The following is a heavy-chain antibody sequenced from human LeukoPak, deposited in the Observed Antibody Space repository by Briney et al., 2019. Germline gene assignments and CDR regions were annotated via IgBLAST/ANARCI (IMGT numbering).Heavy chain of an antibody. V-gene: IGHV4-59*01. D-gene: IGHD2-21*01. J-gene: IGHJ5*02. CDR2: IYYSGST. CDR1: GGSISPYY. CDR3: ARDWGGGHKSYNWFDP. Sequence: PSETLSLTCTVSGGSISPYYWSFIRQPPGKGLEWIGYIYYSGSTNCNPSLKSRVTISVDTSKNQFSLKLSSVTAADTAVYYCARDWGGGHKSYNWFDPWGQGTLVTVSS.